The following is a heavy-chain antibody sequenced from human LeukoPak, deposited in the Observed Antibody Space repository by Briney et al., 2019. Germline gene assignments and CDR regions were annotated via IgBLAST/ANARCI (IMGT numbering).Heavy chain of an antibody. CDR3: AKGQRFYGEYYFDY. V-gene: IGHV3-23*01. D-gene: IGHD4-17*01. CDR2: ITSGTRT. J-gene: IGHJ4*02. Sequence: GGSLRLSCVASGFTFSSHGMNWVRQAPGKGLEWVSGITSGTRTYYADSVKGRFAISRDNSKNTLYLQMSSLRAEDTAVYYCAKGQRFYGEYYFDYWGQGTLVTVSS. CDR1: GFTFSSHG.